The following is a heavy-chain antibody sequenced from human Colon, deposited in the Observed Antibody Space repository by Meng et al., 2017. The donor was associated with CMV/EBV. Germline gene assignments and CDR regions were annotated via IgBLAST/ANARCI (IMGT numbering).Heavy chain of an antibody. D-gene: IGHD6-13*01. Sequence: QEQLVQSGTEVKKPGASVMVSCKTSGYTFTANHLHWVRQAPGQGLEWMGWIYPQDGGTYFAQKFQDRVTLTRDTSITTAYMELSGLTSDDTAIYYCVRESWYFDFWGEGTLVTVSS. J-gene: IGHJ4*02. CDR2: IYPQDGGT. V-gene: IGHV1-2*02. CDR3: VRESWYFDF. CDR1: GYTFTANH.